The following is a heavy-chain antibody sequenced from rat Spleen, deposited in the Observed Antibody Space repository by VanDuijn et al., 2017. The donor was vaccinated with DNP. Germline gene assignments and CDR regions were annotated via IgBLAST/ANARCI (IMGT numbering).Heavy chain of an antibody. J-gene: IGHJ2*01. CDR3: ARWGDYFDY. CDR1: GYSITTTY. CDR2: ISYSGST. Sequence: EVQLQESGPGLVKPSQSLSLTCSVTGYSITTTYCGWIRKFPGNKMEYIGHISYSGSTHYNPSLKSRISITRDTSKNQFFLQLNSVTSEDTATYYCARWGDYFDYWGQGVMVTVSS. V-gene: IGHV3-1*01.